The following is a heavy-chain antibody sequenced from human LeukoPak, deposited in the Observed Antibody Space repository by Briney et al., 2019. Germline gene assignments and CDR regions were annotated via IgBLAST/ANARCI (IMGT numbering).Heavy chain of an antibody. CDR2: AYYTGST. V-gene: IGHV4-59*08. CDR1: GASISSFY. D-gene: IGHD6-13*01. CDR3: ARPRYTSGWYAFDI. J-gene: IGHJ3*02. Sequence: SETLSLTCTVSGASISSFYWSWIRQPPGKGLEWIGYAYYTGSTNYNPSLKSRVTISLDTSKNQFPLRLSSVTAADTAVYYCARPRYTSGWYAFDIWGQGTMVTVSS.